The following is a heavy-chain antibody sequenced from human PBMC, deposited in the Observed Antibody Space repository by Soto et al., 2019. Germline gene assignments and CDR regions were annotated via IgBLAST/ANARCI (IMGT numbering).Heavy chain of an antibody. D-gene: IGHD1-1*01. V-gene: IGHV3-23*01. CDR2: ISGSGGST. Sequence: GSLRLSCAASGFTFSSYAMSWVRQAPGKGLEWVSAISGSGGSTYYADSVKGRFTISRDNSKNTLYLQMNSLRAEDTAVYYCAKVVLQLERRKLGRGGIDYWGQGTLVTVSS. CDR3: AKVVLQLERRKLGRGGIDY. CDR1: GFTFSSYA. J-gene: IGHJ4*02.